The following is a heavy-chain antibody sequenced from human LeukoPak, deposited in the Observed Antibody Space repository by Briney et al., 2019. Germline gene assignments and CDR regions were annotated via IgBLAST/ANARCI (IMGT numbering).Heavy chain of an antibody. CDR2: INHSGST. D-gene: IGHD6-13*01. Sequence: SETLSLTCAVYGGSLSGYYWSWIRQPPGKGLEWIGEINHSGSTNYNPSLKSRVTISVDTSKNQFSLKLSSVTAADTAVYYCARDSSSSSYDYWGQGTLVTVSS. J-gene: IGHJ4*02. V-gene: IGHV4-34*01. CDR3: ARDSSSSSYDY. CDR1: GGSLSGYY.